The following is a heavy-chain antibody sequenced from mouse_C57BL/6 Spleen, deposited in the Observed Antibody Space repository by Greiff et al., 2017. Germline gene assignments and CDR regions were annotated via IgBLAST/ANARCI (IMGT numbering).Heavy chain of an antibody. J-gene: IGHJ4*01. Sequence: QVQLQQPGAELVMPGASVKLSCKASGYTFTSYWMHWVKQRPGQGLEWIGEIDPSDSYTNYNQKFKGKSTLTVDKSSSTAYMQLSSLTSEDSAVYYCARGGETAQATGARDYWGQGTSVTVSS. CDR3: ARGGETAQATGARDY. D-gene: IGHD3-2*02. V-gene: IGHV1-69*01. CDR1: GYTFTSYW. CDR2: IDPSDSYT.